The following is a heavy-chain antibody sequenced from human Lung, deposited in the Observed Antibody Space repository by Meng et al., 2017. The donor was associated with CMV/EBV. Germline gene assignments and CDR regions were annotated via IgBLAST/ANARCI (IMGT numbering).Heavy chain of an antibody. Sequence: GEXXKISCRGSGYXFTNYWIGWVRQMPGKGLEWMGIIFPADSDTRYSPSFQGQVTITADKSISTAYLQWSSLKASDTAIYYCARLDFWSGYHQKGVLGTEKLQYWXQGTXVTVSS. D-gene: IGHD3-3*01. CDR1: GYXFTNYW. J-gene: IGHJ4*02. CDR2: IFPADSDT. V-gene: IGHV5-51*01. CDR3: ARLDFWSGYHQKGVLGTEKLQY.